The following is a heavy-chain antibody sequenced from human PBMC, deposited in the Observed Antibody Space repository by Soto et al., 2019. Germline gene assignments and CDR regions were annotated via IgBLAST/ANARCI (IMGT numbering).Heavy chain of an antibody. D-gene: IGHD3-10*01. CDR2: ISGSGGST. CDR1: GFTFSSYA. J-gene: IGHJ4*02. Sequence: GGSLRLSCAASGFTFSSYAMSWVRQAPGKGLEWVSAISGSGGSTYYADSVKGRFTISRDNSKNTLYLQMNSLRAEDTAVYYCAKGPEYYYGSGSYYMTPFDWGQGTLVTVSS. CDR3: AKGPEYYYGSGSYYMTPFD. V-gene: IGHV3-23*01.